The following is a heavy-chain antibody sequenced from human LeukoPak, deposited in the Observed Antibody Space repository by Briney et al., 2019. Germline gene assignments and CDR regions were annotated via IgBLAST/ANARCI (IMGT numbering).Heavy chain of an antibody. Sequence: SETLSLTCTVSGGSISSSSHYWGWIRQPPGKGLEWIGSIYYSGTTAYNPSLKSRVTISVDTSKNQFSLKLSSVTAADTAVYYCARDVNYGSGSYQITPRLVFDIWGQGTMVTVSS. CDR2: IYYSGTT. CDR1: GGSISSSSHY. D-gene: IGHD3-10*01. CDR3: ARDVNYGSGSYQITPRLVFDI. V-gene: IGHV4-39*07. J-gene: IGHJ3*02.